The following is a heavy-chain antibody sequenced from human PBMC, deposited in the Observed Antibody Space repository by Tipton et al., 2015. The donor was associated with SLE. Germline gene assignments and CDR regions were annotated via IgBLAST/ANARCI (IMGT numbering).Heavy chain of an antibody. V-gene: IGHV4-59*01. Sequence: TLSLTCTVSGGSISSYYWSWIRQPPGKGLEWIGYIYYSGSTNYNPSLKSRVTISVDTSKNQFSLKLSSVTAADTAVYYCARGRLGHYSGHDWGFDYWGQGTLVTVSS. CDR1: GGSISSYY. CDR2: IYYSGST. J-gene: IGHJ4*02. CDR3: ARGRLGHYSGHDWGFDY. D-gene: IGHD5-12*01.